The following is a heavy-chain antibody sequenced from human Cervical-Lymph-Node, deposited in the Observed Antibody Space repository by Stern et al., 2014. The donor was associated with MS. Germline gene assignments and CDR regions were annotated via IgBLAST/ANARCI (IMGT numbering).Heavy chain of an antibody. CDR2: ISAYSGNT. CDR3: ARDRHGTSPHYGTDV. CDR1: GYTFRSHG. J-gene: IGHJ6*02. V-gene: IGHV1-18*01. Sequence: QVQLVQSGAEVKKPGASVKVSCKASGYTFRSHGLIWVRQAPGHGLQWIAWISAYSGNTEYSQTLKGRVTLSKDTSTNTAYMELRSLKSDDTAVYYCARDRHGTSPHYGTDVWGQGTTVTVSS. D-gene: IGHD4-23*01.